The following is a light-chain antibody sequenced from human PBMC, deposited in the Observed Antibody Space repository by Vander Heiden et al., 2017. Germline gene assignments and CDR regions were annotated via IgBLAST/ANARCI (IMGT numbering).Light chain of an antibody. CDR1: QSVSSY. J-gene: IGKJ3*01. Sequence: EIVLTTSQDTLSCSLGERATLSGRARQSVSSYLDWYQQKPGQAPRLLIYDASNRANGFPARFSGSGSGTDFTLTISSLEPEDFAFYYCQQRSNCQFPFGHGTKVDIK. CDR3: QQRSNCQFP. CDR2: DAS. V-gene: IGKV3-11*01.